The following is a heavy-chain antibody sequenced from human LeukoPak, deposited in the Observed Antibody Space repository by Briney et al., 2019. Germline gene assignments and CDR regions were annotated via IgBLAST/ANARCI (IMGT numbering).Heavy chain of an antibody. CDR1: GGSINSSSYY. V-gene: IGHV4-39*01. Sequence: SETQSLTCTVSGGSINSSSYYWGWIRQPPGKGLEWIGSIYYGGSTYYNPSLKSRVTISVDTSKNQFSLKLSSVTAADTAVYHCARQLGATHGYYYYYMDVWGKGTTVTVSS. D-gene: IGHD4/OR15-4a*01. CDR2: IYYGGST. CDR3: ARQLGATHGYYYYYMDV. J-gene: IGHJ6*03.